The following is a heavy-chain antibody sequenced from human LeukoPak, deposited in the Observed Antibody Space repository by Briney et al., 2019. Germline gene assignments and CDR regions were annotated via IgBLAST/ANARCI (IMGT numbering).Heavy chain of an antibody. J-gene: IGHJ5*02. CDR1: GYTFTSYG. CDR2: ICAYKGNT. Sequence: GASVKVSCKASGYTFTSYGISWVRQAPGQGLEWMGWICAYKGNTNYAQKLQGRVTMTTDTSTSTAYMELRSLRSDDTAVYYCARDVSPLAAAGITPYNWFDPWGQGTLVTVSS. D-gene: IGHD6-13*01. V-gene: IGHV1-18*01. CDR3: ARDVSPLAAAGITPYNWFDP.